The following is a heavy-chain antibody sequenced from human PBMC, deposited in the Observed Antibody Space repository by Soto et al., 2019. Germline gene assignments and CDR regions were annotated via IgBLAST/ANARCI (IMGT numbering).Heavy chain of an antibody. CDR2: IYYTGNT. J-gene: IGHJ6*02. CDR1: YGSISNYY. CDR3: ARESDIPYGIDV. Sequence: SETLSLTCAVSYGSISNYYWNWIRQPPGKGLEWIGYIYYTGNTNSNPSLKSRVTLSLDTSKNQLSLKLTSVTPADTAAYYCARESDIPYGIDVWGQGTTVTVSS. V-gene: IGHV4-59*01.